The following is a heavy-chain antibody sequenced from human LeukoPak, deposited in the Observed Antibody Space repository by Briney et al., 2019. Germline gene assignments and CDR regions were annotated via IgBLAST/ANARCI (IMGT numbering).Heavy chain of an antibody. Sequence: PSETLSLTCTVSGGSISSSSYYWGWIRQPPGKGLEWIGSIYYSGSTYYNPSLKSRVTMSVDTSKNQFSLKLSSVTAADTAVYYCARDARANYYDSFFAHQTLFDYWGQGTLVTVSS. CDR3: ARDARANYYDSFFAHQTLFDY. V-gene: IGHV4-39*07. CDR1: GGSISSSSYY. D-gene: IGHD3-22*01. CDR2: IYYSGST. J-gene: IGHJ4*02.